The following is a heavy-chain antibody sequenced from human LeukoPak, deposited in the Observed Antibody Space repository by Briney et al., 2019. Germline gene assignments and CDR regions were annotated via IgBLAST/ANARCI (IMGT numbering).Heavy chain of an antibody. J-gene: IGHJ6*03. Sequence: GGSLRLSCAASGFTFSSYAMSWVRQAPGKGLEWVSAISGSGGSTYYADSVKGRFTISRDNSKNTLYLQMNSLRAEDTAVYYCAKITVAGTYYYYYYMDVWGKGTTVTVSS. CDR2: ISGSGGST. D-gene: IGHD6-19*01. CDR1: GFTFSSYA. CDR3: AKITVAGTYYYYYYMDV. V-gene: IGHV3-23*01.